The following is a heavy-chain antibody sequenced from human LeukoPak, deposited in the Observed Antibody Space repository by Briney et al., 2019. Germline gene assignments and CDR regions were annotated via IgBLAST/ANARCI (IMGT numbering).Heavy chain of an antibody. CDR2: ISYSGST. D-gene: IGHD2-15*01. CDR1: GGSINTNSYS. J-gene: IGHJ4*02. CDR3: ARFGWLFCTGGTCYSGFDY. V-gene: IGHV4-39*01. Sequence: PSETLSLTCTVSGGSINTNSYSWGWIRQPPGKGLEWIGSISYSGSTYYNPSLKSRVTMSVDTSKSQFSLKLISVTAADTAVYYCARFGWLFCTGGTCYSGFDYWGQGTLVTASS.